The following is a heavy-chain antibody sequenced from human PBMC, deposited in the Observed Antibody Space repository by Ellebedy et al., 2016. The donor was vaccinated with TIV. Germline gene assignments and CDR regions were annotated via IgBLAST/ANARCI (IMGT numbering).Heavy chain of an antibody. CDR3: ARGYYYDSGSQFHFDY. CDR1: GYTFTSYG. Sequence: AASVKVSCKASGYTFTSYGISWVRQAPGQGLEWMGWISAYNANTKYAQKLQGRVTMTTDTSTSTAYLELRSLRSDDPAVYYCARGYYYDSGSQFHFDYWGQGTLVTVSS. D-gene: IGHD3-10*01. J-gene: IGHJ4*02. CDR2: ISAYNANT. V-gene: IGHV1-18*04.